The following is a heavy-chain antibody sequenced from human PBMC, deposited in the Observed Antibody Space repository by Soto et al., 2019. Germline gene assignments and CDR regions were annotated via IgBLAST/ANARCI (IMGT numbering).Heavy chain of an antibody. Sequence: TSETLCLTCRVSVGSISSYYWSWIRQPPGKGLELIGYIYYHGSTNYNPSLKSPVTISVDTPKNQFYLKLSSVTAADTAVYYCARVVRNYGDNDDYFDYWGQGTLVTVSS. CDR1: VGSISSYY. V-gene: IGHV4-59*01. D-gene: IGHD4-17*01. CDR3: ARVVRNYGDNDDYFDY. CDR2: IYYHGST. J-gene: IGHJ4*02.